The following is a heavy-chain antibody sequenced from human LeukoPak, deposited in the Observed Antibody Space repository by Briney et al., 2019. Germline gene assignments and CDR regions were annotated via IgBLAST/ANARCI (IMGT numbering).Heavy chain of an antibody. D-gene: IGHD2-15*01. CDR1: GGSFSGYY. J-gene: IGHJ6*03. Sequence: SETLSLTCAVYGGSFSGYYWSWIRQPPGKGLEWIGEINHSGSTNYNPSLKSRVTISVDTSKNQFSLKLSSVTAADTAVYYCARGGRYCSGGSCPKYYYYYMDVWGKGTNVTDSS. CDR3: ARGGRYCSGGSCPKYYYYYMDV. V-gene: IGHV4-34*01. CDR2: INHSGST.